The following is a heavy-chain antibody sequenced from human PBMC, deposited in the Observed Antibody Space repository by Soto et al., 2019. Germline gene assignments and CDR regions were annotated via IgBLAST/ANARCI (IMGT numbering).Heavy chain of an antibody. J-gene: IGHJ4*02. Sequence: ASVKVSCKASGYTFTSYGISWVRQAPGQGLEWMGWISAYNGNTNYAQKLQGRVTMTTDTSTSTAYMELSSLRSEDTAVYYCARELRQGNFDYWGQGTLVTVSS. CDR3: ARELRQGNFDY. D-gene: IGHD4-17*01. V-gene: IGHV1-18*01. CDR1: GYTFTSYG. CDR2: ISAYNGNT.